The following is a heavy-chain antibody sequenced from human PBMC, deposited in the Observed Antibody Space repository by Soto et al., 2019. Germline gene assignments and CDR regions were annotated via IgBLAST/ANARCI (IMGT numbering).Heavy chain of an antibody. CDR1: GGTFSRYS. CDR3: AREDRDRETGLVPAAIDGMDV. V-gene: IGHV1-69*08. CDR2: IIPIFGIP. Sequence: QVQLVQSGAEVKKPGSSVKVSCKASGGTFSRYSITWVRQAPGHGLEWIGRIIPIFGIPTYAQKFQGRVTLTADESTSTAYMELSSLRSDDTALYYCAREDRDRETGLVPAAIDGMDVWGQGTTVTVSS. D-gene: IGHD2-2*01. J-gene: IGHJ6*02.